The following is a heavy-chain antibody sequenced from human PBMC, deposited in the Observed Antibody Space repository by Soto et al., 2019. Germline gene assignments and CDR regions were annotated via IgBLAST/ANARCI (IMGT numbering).Heavy chain of an antibody. J-gene: IGHJ4*02. CDR2: INHSGST. CDR3: ARGLRYSSGWLGY. D-gene: IGHD6-19*01. V-gene: IGHV4-34*01. CDR1: GGSFSGYY. Sequence: QVQLQQWGAGLLKPSETLSLTCAVYGGSFSGYYWSWIRQPPGKGLGWIGEINHSGSTNYNPSLKSRVTISVDTSKNQFSLKLSSVTAADTAVYYCARGLRYSSGWLGYWGQGTLVTVSS.